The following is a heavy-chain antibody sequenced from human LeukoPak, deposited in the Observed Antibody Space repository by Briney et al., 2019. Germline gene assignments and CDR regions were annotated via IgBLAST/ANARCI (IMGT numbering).Heavy chain of an antibody. CDR1: GYSFTSYW. D-gene: IGHD5-12*01. Sequence: GESLKISCKGSGYSFTSYWIGWVRQMPGKGLEWMGIIYPGDSDTRYSPSFQGQVTISAGKSISTAYLQWSSLKASDTAMYYYARRGYSGYDLFDYWGQGTLVTVSS. V-gene: IGHV5-51*01. CDR3: ARRGYSGYDLFDY. CDR2: IYPGDSDT. J-gene: IGHJ4*02.